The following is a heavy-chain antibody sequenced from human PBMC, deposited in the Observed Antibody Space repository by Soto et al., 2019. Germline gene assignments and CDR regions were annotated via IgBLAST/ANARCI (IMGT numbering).Heavy chain of an antibody. J-gene: IGHJ4*02. Sequence: QVQLQESGPGLVKPSQTLSLTCTVSGGSITSSGYYWSWIRQHPGEGLEWIGFTSNSGSTSYNPSLKRRVTISVDTSSNQFSLNLKSVTAADTAVYYCARGGGSTKVDYWGQGPLVTVSP. CDR3: ARGGGSTKVDY. CDR2: TSNSGST. CDR1: GGSITSSGYY. V-gene: IGHV4-31*03. D-gene: IGHD2-2*01.